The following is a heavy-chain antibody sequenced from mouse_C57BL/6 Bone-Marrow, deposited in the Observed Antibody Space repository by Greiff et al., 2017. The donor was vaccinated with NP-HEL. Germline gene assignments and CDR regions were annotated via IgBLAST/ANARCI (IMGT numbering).Heavy chain of an antibody. J-gene: IGHJ3*01. CDR3: ARGYGSSRSWFAY. V-gene: IGHV5-15*01. D-gene: IGHD1-1*01. Sequence: EVKLMESGGGLVQPGGSLKLSCAASGFTFSDYGMAWVRQAPRKGPEWVAFISNLAYSIYYADTVTGRFTISRENAKNTLYLEMSSLRSEDTAMYYCARGYGSSRSWFAYWGQGTLVTVSA. CDR1: GFTFSDYG. CDR2: ISNLAYSI.